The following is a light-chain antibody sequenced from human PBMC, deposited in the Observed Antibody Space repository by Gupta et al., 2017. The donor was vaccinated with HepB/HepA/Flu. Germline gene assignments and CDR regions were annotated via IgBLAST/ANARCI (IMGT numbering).Light chain of an antibody. CDR2: AAP. CDR1: QDIRTW. CDR3: QEANRFPLT. J-gene: IGKJ4*01. V-gene: IGKV1D-12*01. Sequence: DIQMTQSPSSVSASVGDRVTITCRASQDIRTWLAWYQQKPGRAPKLLMYAAPTLQSGVSSRFSCSGSGTDFTLTISSLQSEDLATYYCQEANRFPLTFGGGTKVEIK.